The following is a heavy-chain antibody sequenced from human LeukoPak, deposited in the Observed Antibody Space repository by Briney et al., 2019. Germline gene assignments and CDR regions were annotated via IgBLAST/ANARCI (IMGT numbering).Heavy chain of an antibody. CDR3: ARATYSGVDY. J-gene: IGHJ4*02. D-gene: IGHD3-10*01. Sequence: SETLSLACTVYGDSISSYYWSWIRQPPGKGLEWIGYIYYSGSTNYNPSLKSRVTISVDTSKNQFSLKLSSVTAADTAVYYCARATYSGVDYWGQGTLVTVSS. V-gene: IGHV4-59*01. CDR1: GDSISSYY. CDR2: IYYSGST.